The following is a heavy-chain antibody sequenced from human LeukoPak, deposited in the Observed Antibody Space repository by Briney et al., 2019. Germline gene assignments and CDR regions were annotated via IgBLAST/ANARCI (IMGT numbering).Heavy chain of an antibody. Sequence: GASVKVSCKASGYTFTGYYMHWVRQAPGQGLEWMGWINPNSGGTNYAQKFQGRVTMTRDTSISTAYMELSRLRSDDTAVYYCARGLDCTNGACYTGTRFDPWGQGTLVTVSS. CDR1: GYTFTGYY. D-gene: IGHD2-8*01. CDR2: INPNSGGT. J-gene: IGHJ5*02. CDR3: ARGLDCTNGACYTGTRFDP. V-gene: IGHV1-2*02.